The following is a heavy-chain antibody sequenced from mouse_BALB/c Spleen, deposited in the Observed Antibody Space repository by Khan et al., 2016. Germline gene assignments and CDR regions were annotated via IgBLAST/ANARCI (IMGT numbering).Heavy chain of an antibody. J-gene: IGHJ2*01. CDR2: ILPGSGST. V-gene: IGHV1-9*01. CDR1: GYTFSSYW. Sequence: QVQLQQSGAELMKPGASVKISCKATGYTFSSYWIEWVKQRPGHGLEWIGEILPGSGSTNYNEKFKGKATFTADTSSNTAYMQLSSLTSEDSAVYYGARLRQLGLRDYFDYWGQGTTLTVSS. CDR3: ARLRQLGLRDYFDY. D-gene: IGHD3-2*01.